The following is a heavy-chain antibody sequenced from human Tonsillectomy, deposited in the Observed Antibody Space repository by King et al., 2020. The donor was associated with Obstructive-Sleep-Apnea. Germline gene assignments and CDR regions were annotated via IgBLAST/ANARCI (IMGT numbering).Heavy chain of an antibody. Sequence: QLVQSGGEVKKPGASVWVSCKAPGYNFKTYGLSWVRPAPGQGLEWMVWISGHNGDTNSAQRLRGRVVMTADTTPSTAYMGLSSLTPDDTAVYYCARDLFYYNSGTSYEDTFDIWGQGTIVTVSS. J-gene: IGHJ3*02. D-gene: IGHD3-10*01. CDR1: GYNFKTYG. CDR2: ISGHNGDT. V-gene: IGHV1-18*01. CDR3: ARDLFYYNSGTSYEDTFDI.